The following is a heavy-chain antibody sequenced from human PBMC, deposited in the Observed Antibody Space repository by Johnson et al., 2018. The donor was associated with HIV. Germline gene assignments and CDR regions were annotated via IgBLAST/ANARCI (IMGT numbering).Heavy chain of an antibody. D-gene: IGHD6-19*01. CDR3: AKDYGWLVNSPDAFDI. J-gene: IGHJ3*02. CDR1: GFTFSTYA. CDR2: ISYDGSNK. Sequence: QVQLVESGGGVVQPGRSLRLSCAASGFTFSTYAMHWVRQAPGKGLEWVAVISYDGSNKYYADSVKGRFTISRDNAKNSLYLQMNSLRAEDTAVYYCAKDYGWLVNSPDAFDIWGQGTMVTVSS. V-gene: IGHV3-30-3*01.